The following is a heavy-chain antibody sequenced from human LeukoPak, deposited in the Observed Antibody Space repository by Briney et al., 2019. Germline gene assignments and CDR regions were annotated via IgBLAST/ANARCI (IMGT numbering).Heavy chain of an antibody. CDR3: ARGRFDYYDTSGYYRRREYYYYYYYMDV. CDR2: IYYSGNT. J-gene: IGHJ6*03. Sequence: SETLSLTCTVSDGSISNFYWNWIRQPPGKGLEWIGYIYYSGNTNYNPSLKSRVTISIDTSKNPFSLKLSSVTAADKAVYYCARGRFDYYDTSGYYRRREYYYYYYYMDVWGKGTTVTISS. CDR1: DGSISNFY. V-gene: IGHV4-59*01. D-gene: IGHD3-22*01.